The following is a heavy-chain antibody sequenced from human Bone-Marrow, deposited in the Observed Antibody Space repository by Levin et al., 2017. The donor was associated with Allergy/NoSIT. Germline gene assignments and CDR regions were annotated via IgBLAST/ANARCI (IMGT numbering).Heavy chain of an antibody. CDR3: ARGGYDSLFDY. V-gene: IGHV4-59*01. CDR2: IYYSGST. D-gene: IGHD5-12*01. Sequence: PSETLSLTCTVSGGSISSYYWSWIRQPPGKGLEWIGYIYYSGSTNYNPSLKSRVTISVDTSKNQFSLKLSSVTAADTAVYYCARGGYDSLFDYWGQGTLVTVSS. CDR1: GGSISSYY. J-gene: IGHJ4*02.